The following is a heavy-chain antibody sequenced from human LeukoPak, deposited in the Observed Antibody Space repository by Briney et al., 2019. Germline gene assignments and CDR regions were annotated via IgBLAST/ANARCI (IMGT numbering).Heavy chain of an antibody. J-gene: IGHJ5*02. V-gene: IGHV1-69*13. CDR3: ARDVLKQLVLTWFDP. Sequence: GAPVKVSCKASGGTFSGYVISWVRQAPGQGLEWMGGIIPIFGTANYAQKFQGRVTITAGESTSTAYMELSSLRSEDTAVYYCARDVLKQLVLTWFDPWGQGTLVTVSS. CDR1: GGTFSGYV. D-gene: IGHD6-13*01. CDR2: IIPIFGTA.